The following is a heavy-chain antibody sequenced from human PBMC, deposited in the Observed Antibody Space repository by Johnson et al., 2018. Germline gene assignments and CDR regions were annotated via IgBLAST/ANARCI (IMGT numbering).Heavy chain of an antibody. D-gene: IGHD2-8*02. CDR1: GFTFSSFS. CDR2: ISHTSAYI. J-gene: IGHJ5*02. V-gene: IGHV3-21*01. Sequence: VQLVESGGGLVKTGGSLRLSCAASGFTFSSFSMNWVRQAPGKGLEWVAYISHTSAYIHYADSLKGRFPISRDTAKESPYLQMNSLRPEDTAVYYCARLEVLISGTPGRAFDLWGQGTLVTGSS. CDR3: ARLEVLISGTPGRAFDL.